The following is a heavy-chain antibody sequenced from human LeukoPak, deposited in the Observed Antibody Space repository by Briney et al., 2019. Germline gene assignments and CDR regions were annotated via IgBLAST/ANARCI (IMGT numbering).Heavy chain of an antibody. CDR1: GFTFSSYA. Sequence: GGSLRLSCAASGFTFSSYAMSWVRQAPGKGLEWVSGISGSDGTTYYADSVKGRFTISRDKSKNTLYLQMDSLRAEDTAVYYCAKDKYCTNGICYFDYWGQGTLVTVSS. V-gene: IGHV3-23*01. CDR3: AKDKYCTNGICYFDY. D-gene: IGHD2-8*01. J-gene: IGHJ4*02. CDR2: ISGSDGTT.